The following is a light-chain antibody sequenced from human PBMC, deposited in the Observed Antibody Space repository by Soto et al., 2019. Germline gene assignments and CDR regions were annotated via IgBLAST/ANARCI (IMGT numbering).Light chain of an antibody. V-gene: IGLV1-40*01. J-gene: IGLJ1*01. CDR3: QSYDSTLSARYV. Sequence: QSVLTQPPSVSGAPGQVVTTACTGSSANIGAGYDVHWYQQRPGTAPKLLIFGNINRPSGVPERFSGSKSGTSASLAITGLQAEDEGDYYCQSYDSTLSARYVFGTGTKGTVL. CDR1: SANIGAGYD. CDR2: GNI.